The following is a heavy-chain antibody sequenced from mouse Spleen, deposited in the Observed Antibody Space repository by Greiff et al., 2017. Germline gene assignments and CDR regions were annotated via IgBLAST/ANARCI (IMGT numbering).Heavy chain of an antibody. V-gene: IGHV2-2*01. CDR2: IWSGGST. CDR3: ARYGNYVDY. J-gene: IGHJ2*01. Sequence: VKLVESGGGLVKPGGSLKLSCAASGFTFSDYGMHWVRQSPGKGLEWLGVIWSGGSTDYNAAFISRLSISKDNSKSQVFFKMNSLQADDTAIYYCARYGNYVDYWGQGTTLTVSS. CDR1: GFTFSDYG. D-gene: IGHD2-10*02.